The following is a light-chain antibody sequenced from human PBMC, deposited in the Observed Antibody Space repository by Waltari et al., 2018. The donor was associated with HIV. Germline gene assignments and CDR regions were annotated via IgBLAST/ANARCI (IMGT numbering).Light chain of an antibody. V-gene: IGKV1-5*03. CDR2: KAS. J-gene: IGKJ1*01. Sequence: DIQMTQSPSILSASVRDRVSITCRASQNISSWLAWYQQKPGKAPKLLIYKASTLQSGVPSRFSGSGSGTDFTLIISSLQADDFATYYCQQYSTYSRTFGQGTRVEIK. CDR3: QQYSTYSRT. CDR1: QNISSW.